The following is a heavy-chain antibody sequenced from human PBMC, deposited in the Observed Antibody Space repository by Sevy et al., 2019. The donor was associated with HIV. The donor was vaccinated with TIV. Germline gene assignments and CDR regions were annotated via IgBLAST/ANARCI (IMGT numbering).Heavy chain of an antibody. V-gene: IGHV3-49*03. CDR2: IRSKAYGGTT. CDR1: GFTFGDYA. CDR3: SRLAVTKLRGPRKYYYMDV. J-gene: IGHJ6*03. D-gene: IGHD3-10*01. Sequence: GGSLRLSCTASGFTFGDYAMNWFRQAPGKGLEWVGFIRSKAYGGTTEYAASVRDRFTLSRDDSKTIAYLQMSSLKTEDTAMYYCSRLAVTKLRGPRKYYYMDVWGKGTTVTVSS.